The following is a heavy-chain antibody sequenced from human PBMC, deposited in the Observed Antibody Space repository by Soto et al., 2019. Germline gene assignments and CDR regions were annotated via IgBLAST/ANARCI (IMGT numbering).Heavy chain of an antibody. CDR2: IIPIFGTA. Sequence: QVQLVQSGAEVKKPGSSVKVSCKASGGTFSSYAISWVRQAPGHGLEWMGGIIPIFGTAIYAQKFQGRVTITADEATNTAYMELSSLRSEDTAVYYCARDSDRGNAFDIWGQGTMVTVSS. J-gene: IGHJ3*02. CDR1: GGTFSSYA. V-gene: IGHV1-69*01. D-gene: IGHD3-16*01. CDR3: ARDSDRGNAFDI.